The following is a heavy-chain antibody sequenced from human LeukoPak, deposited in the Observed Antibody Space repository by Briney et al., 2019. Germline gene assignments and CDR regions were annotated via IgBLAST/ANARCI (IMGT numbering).Heavy chain of an antibody. CDR3: ARSSGGSGYSPTHC. CDR2: INTDGSTT. D-gene: IGHD3-22*01. Sequence: PGGSLRLSCAASGFIFSSYWMHWVRQGPGKGLVWVSRINTDGSTTTYADSVKGRFTISRDNAKNTLYLQMNSLRAEDTAVYYCARSSGGSGYSPTHCWGQGTLVTVSS. J-gene: IGHJ4*02. V-gene: IGHV3-74*01. CDR1: GFIFSSYW.